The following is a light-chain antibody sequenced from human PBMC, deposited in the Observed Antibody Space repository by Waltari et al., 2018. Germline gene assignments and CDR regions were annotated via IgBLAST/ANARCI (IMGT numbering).Light chain of an antibody. CDR2: DVS. J-gene: IGLJ2*01. Sequence: QSALTQPASVSGSPGQSITISCTGTSSDVGGYNYVSWYQQNPGKAPKLRIYDVSNRPSGVSNRFSGSKSGNTASLTISGLQAEDEADYYCSSYISSSTLELFGGGTSLTVL. CDR3: SSYISSSTLEL. V-gene: IGLV2-14*03. CDR1: SSDVGGYNY.